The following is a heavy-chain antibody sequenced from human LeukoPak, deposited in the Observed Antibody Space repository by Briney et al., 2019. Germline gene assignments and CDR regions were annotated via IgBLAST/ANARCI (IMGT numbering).Heavy chain of an antibody. D-gene: IGHD3-10*01. CDR2: INHSGST. CDR3: ARGSGAFDI. CDR1: AGPFRGYY. Sequence: SETVSLTRAVYAGPFRGYYWSWIRQPPAKGREWIGEINHSGSTNYNPSLTSRVTISVDTSKNQFCRKLCSVTAADTAVYYCARGSGAFDIWCQGTMVTVSS. V-gene: IGHV4-34*01. J-gene: IGHJ3*02.